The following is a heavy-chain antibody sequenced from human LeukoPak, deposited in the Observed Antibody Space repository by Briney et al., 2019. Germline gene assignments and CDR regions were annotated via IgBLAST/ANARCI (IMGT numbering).Heavy chain of an antibody. CDR2: ISGSGGST. CDR3: AKDSKPLLWFGERLDY. V-gene: IGHV3-23*01. CDR1: GFTFSNYA. Sequence: GGSLRLSCAASGFTFSNYAMNWVRQAPGKGLEWVSVISGSGGSTDYADSVKGRFTISRDNSKNTLYLQMNSLRAEDTAVYYCAKDSKPLLWFGERLDYWGQGTLVTVSS. D-gene: IGHD3-10*01. J-gene: IGHJ4*02.